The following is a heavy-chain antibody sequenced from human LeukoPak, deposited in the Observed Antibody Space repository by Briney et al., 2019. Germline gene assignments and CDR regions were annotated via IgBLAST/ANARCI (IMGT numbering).Heavy chain of an antibody. CDR2: IYHSGST. V-gene: IGHV4-38-2*02. J-gene: IGHJ4*02. CDR1: GYSISSGYY. Sequence: SETLSLTCTVSGYSISSGYYWGWIRQPPGKGLEWIGSIYHSGSTYYNPSLKSRVTISVDTSKNQFSLKLSSVTAADTAVYYCARGPRIVAVGGVIAPFDYWGQGTLVTVSS. CDR3: ARGPRIVAVGGVIAPFDY. D-gene: IGHD3-16*02.